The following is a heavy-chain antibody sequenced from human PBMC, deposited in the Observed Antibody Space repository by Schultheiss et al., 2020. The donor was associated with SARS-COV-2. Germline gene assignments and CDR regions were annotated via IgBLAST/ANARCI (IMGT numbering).Heavy chain of an antibody. V-gene: IGHV3-30*01. Sequence: GGSLRLSCAASGFTFSSYAMHWVRQAPGKGLEWVAVISYDGSNKYYADSVKGRFTISRDNSKNTLYLQMNSLRAEDTAVYYCARPSEGYFDYWGQGTLVTVSS. D-gene: IGHD3-3*01. CDR2: ISYDGSNK. J-gene: IGHJ4*02. CDR1: GFTFSSYA. CDR3: ARPSEGYFDY.